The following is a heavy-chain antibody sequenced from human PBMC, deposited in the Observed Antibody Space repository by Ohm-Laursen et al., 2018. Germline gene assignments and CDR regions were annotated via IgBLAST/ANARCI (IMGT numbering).Heavy chain of an antibody. J-gene: IGHJ6*02. CDR1: GFTFSDYY. CDR3: AKDLGAVNSIPVRMDV. V-gene: IGHV3-11*04. CDR2: ISSSGSTI. Sequence: SLRLSCAASGFTFSDYYMSWIRQAPGKGLEWVSYISSSGSTIYYADSVKGRFTISRDNAKNSLYLQMNSLRAEDTAVYYCAKDLGAVNSIPVRMDVWGQGTRVTVSS. D-gene: IGHD4-11*01.